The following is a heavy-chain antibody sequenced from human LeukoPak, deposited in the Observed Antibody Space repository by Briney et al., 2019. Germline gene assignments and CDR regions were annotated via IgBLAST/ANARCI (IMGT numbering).Heavy chain of an antibody. J-gene: IGHJ5*02. CDR2: IIPIFGTA. CDR3: ARGAPIVVVPAAIGDNWFDP. CDR1: GGTLSSYA. Sequence: GASVKVSCKASGGTLSSYALRWVRQAPGQGLEWMGGIIPIFGTANYAQKFQGRVTITTDESTSTAYMELSSLRSEDTAVYFCARGAPIVVVPAAIGDNWFDPWGQGTLVTVSS. D-gene: IGHD2-2*01. V-gene: IGHV1-69*05.